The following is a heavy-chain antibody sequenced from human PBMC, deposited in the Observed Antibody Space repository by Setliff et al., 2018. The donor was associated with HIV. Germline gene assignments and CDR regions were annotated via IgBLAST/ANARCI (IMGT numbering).Heavy chain of an antibody. CDR1: DGSLSGYF. D-gene: IGHD2-2*01. CDR2: INYSGTT. CDR3: ARGRDSSTWYFSHFYYYYYMDV. V-gene: IGHV4-34*01. J-gene: IGHJ6*03. Sequence: SETLSLTCSVSDGSLSGYFWTWIRQSPGKGLEWIGEINYSGTTNYNPSLRSRVTISIDTSKNQFFLKLTSVTAADSARYFCARGRDSSTWYFSHFYYYYYMDVWSRGTTVTSP.